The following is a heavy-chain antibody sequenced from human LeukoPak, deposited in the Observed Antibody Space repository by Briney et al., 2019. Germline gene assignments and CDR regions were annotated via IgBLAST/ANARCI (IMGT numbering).Heavy chain of an antibody. CDR2: INPNSGGT. D-gene: IGHD1-26*01. CDR3: ARAGSGSYPYYYMDV. Sequence: ASVKVSCKASGYTFTGYYMHWVRQAPGQGLEWMGWINPNSGGTNYAQKFQGRVTMTRDTSISTAYMELSRLRSDDTAVYYCARAGSGSYPYYYMDVWGKGTTVTVSS. V-gene: IGHV1-2*02. J-gene: IGHJ6*03. CDR1: GYTFTGYY.